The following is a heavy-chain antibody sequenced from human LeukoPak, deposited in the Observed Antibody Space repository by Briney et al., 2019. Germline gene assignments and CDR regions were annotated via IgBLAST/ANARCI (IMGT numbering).Heavy chain of an antibody. CDR3: ARERIHCGGADCKSYFDY. CDR2: IKQDGREI. J-gene: IGHJ4*02. V-gene: IGHV3-7*01. CDR1: GFTFSSYV. Sequence: GGSLRLSCAASGFTFSSYVMHWVRQAPGKGLEWVANIKQDGREINYLGSVKGRFTISRDNAKNSLYLEMISLRAEDTAVYYCARERIHCGGADCKSYFDYWGQGTLVTVSS. D-gene: IGHD2-21*02.